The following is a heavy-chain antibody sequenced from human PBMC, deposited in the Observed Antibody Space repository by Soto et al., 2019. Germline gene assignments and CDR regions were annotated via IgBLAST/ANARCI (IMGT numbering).Heavy chain of an antibody. CDR3: ARSSNWYFDS. CDR1: RGSISSSSHD. Sequence: QLQLQESGPGLVKPSETLSLTCTVSRGSISSSSHDWGWIRQPPGKGLEWIGSIYQSGTTYYNPSLQSRDTIVGAMSKNQFALNLSSVTAADAAVYYCARSSNWYFDSWGQGTLVTVSS. J-gene: IGHJ4*02. D-gene: IGHD6-13*01. V-gene: IGHV4-39*01. CDR2: IYQSGTT.